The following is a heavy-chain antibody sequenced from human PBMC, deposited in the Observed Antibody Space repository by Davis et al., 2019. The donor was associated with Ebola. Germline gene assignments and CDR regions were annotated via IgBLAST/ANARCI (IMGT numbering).Heavy chain of an antibody. CDR1: GGSITGYS. V-gene: IGHV4-59*01. Sequence: QTPSLTRAVSGGSITGYSWNWIRQSPGKGLEWIGFITYTGYTTYNPSLKSRVSMSVDPSGNHFSLDLKSVTAADTAVYYCARDSVGALDVWGHGTMVTVS. J-gene: IGHJ3*01. CDR3: ARDSVGALDV. CDR2: ITYTGYT.